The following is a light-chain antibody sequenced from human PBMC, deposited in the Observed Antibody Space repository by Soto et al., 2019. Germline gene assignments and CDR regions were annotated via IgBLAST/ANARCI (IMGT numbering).Light chain of an antibody. J-gene: IGLJ1*01. Sequence: QSALTQPASVSGSPGQSITISCTGTSSDVGGYNYVSWYQHHPGKAPKLMIYDVSNRPSGVSNRFSGSKSGNTASLTISGLQPEDESDYYCCSYTICNPCLIVFGTSTKV. CDR2: DVS. CDR3: CSYTICNPCLIV. CDR1: SSDVGGYNY. V-gene: IGLV2-14*03.